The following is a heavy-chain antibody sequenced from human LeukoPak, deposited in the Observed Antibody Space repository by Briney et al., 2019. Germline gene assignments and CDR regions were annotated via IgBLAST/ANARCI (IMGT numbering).Heavy chain of an antibody. CDR3: AREHGDYGNY. CDR2: ISYDGSNK. V-gene: IGHV3-30*04. J-gene: IGHJ4*02. Sequence: PGRSLRLSCAASGFTFSSYAMHWVRQAPGKGLEWVAVISYDGSNKHYADSVKGRFTISRDNSKNTLYLQMNSLRAEDTAVYYCAREHGDYGNYWGQGTLVTVSS. D-gene: IGHD4-17*01. CDR1: GFTFSSYA.